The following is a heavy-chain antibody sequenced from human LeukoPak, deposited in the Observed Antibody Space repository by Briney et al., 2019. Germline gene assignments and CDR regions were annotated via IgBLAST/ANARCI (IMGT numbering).Heavy chain of an antibody. CDR3: AKNAPPS. D-gene: IGHD2-8*01. V-gene: IGHV3-23*01. CDR1: GFTFSRYA. CDR2: ITSSGDDA. J-gene: IGHJ4*02. Sequence: AGESLRLSCEASGFTFSRYAMAWVRQAPGEGPDWVSSITSSGDDAYYADSVKGRFTISRDNSNNMVYLQMNSLRAEDTAVYYCAKNAPPSWGQGTLVTVSS.